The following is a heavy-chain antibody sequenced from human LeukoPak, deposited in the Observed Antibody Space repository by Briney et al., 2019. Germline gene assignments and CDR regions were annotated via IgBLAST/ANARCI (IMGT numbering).Heavy chain of an antibody. V-gene: IGHV3-30-3*01. Sequence: GRSLRLSCAASGFTFSSYAMHWVRQAPGKGLEWVAVISYDGSNKYYADSVKGRFTISRDNSKNTLYLQMNSLRAEDTAVYYCAREWLDPGLYYYGMDVWGQGTTVTVSS. CDR1: GFTFSSYA. CDR2: ISYDGSNK. D-gene: IGHD6-19*01. J-gene: IGHJ6*02. CDR3: AREWLDPGLYYYGMDV.